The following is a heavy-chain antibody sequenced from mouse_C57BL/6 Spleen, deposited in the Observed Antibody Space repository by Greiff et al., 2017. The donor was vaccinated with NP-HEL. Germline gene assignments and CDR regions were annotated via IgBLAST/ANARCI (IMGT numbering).Heavy chain of an antibody. CDR1: GFTFSSYA. Sequence: DVQLVESGEGLVKPGGSLKLSCAASGFTFSSYAMSWVRQTPEKRLEWVAYISSGGDYIYYADTVKGRFTISRDNAWNTLYLQMSSRKSEDTAMYDCTRAGAGYDVDYWGQGASLTVSA. CDR3: TRAGAGYDVDY. V-gene: IGHV5-9-1*02. D-gene: IGHD3-2*02. CDR2: ISSGGDYI. J-gene: IGHJ2*03.